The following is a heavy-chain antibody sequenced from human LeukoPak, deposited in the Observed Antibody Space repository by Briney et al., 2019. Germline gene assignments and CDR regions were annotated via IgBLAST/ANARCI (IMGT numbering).Heavy chain of an antibody. D-gene: IGHD2-2*02. CDR1: GYSISSGYY. J-gene: IGHJ4*02. CDR2: IYHSGST. V-gene: IGHV4-38-2*01. CDR3: ARLVPAAILDY. Sequence: SETLSLTCAVSGYSISSGYYWGWIRQPPGKGLEWIGSIYHSGSTYYNPSLKSRVTISVDTSKNQFSLKLSSVTAADRAVYYCARLVPAAILDYWGQGTLVTVSS.